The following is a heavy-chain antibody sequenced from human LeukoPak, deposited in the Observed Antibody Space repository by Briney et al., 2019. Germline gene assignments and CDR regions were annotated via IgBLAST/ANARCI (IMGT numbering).Heavy chain of an antibody. CDR3: ARHVWLQPFDY. CDR2: IYYSGST. J-gene: IGHJ4*02. D-gene: IGHD3-9*01. CDR1: GGSISSSSYY. V-gene: IGHV4-39*01. Sequence: SETLSLTCTVSGGSISSSSYYWGWIRQAPGKGLEWVGSIYYSGSTHYNPSLKSRVTISVDTSKNQFSLKLSSVTAADTAVYYCARHVWLQPFDYWGQGTLVTSSS.